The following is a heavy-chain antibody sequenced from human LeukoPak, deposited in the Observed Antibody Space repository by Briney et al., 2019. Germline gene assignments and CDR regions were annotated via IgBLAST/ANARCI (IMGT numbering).Heavy chain of an antibody. CDR1: GFTFRKYW. CDR2: INGDGRNI. V-gene: IGHV3-74*01. J-gene: IGHJ4*02. CDR3: ASEGDIANGY. D-gene: IGHD2-15*01. Sequence: GGSLRLSCAASGFTFRKYWLHWVRQDPRKGLVWVSRINGDGRNINYADSVRGRFTISRDNAKNSLYLQMNSLRAEDTAVYYCASEGDIANGYWGQGTLVTVSS.